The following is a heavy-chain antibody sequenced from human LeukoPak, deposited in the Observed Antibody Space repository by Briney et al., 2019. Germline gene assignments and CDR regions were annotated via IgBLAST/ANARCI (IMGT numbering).Heavy chain of an antibody. V-gene: IGHV4-4*08. D-gene: IGHD2-15*01. Sequence: PSETLSLTCPVYRVSITSFFWSCIRQPPGKGVEWLGYISLGGSTNYNPSFKSRVTVSLDPTKNQVSLKLSSVPAANTAVDYCASTGYCIGGSCYSNYFDHWGQGTLVTVSS. CDR2: ISLGGST. CDR3: ASTGYCIGGSCYSNYFDH. CDR1: RVSITSFF. J-gene: IGHJ4*02.